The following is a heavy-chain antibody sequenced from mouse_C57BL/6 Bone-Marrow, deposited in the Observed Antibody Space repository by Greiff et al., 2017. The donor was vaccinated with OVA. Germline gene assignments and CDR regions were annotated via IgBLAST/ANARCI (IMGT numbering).Heavy chain of an antibody. CDR3: ARVYYGNYEYYYSMDY. CDR2: IDPKSGGT. J-gene: IGHJ4*01. V-gene: IGHV1-72*01. CDR1: GYTFTSYW. Sequence: VQLQQPGAELVKPGASVKLSCKASGYTFTSYWMHWVKQRPGRGLEWIGRIDPKSGGTKYNEKFKSKATLTVDKSSSTAYMQLSSLTSEDSAFYFCARVYYGNYEYYYSMDYWGQGTSVTVSS. D-gene: IGHD2-1*01.